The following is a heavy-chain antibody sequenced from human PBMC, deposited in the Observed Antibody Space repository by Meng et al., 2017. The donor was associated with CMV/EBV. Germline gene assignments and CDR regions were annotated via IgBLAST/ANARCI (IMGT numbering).Heavy chain of an antibody. J-gene: IGHJ6*02. Sequence: GESLKISCAASGFTFSSYAMHWVRQAPGKGLEWVAVISYDGSNKYYADSVKGRFTISRDNSKNTLYLQMNSLRAEDTAVYYCARQMTSIAAAALYCYYGMDVWGQGTTVTVSS. CDR2: ISYDGSNK. CDR1: GFTFSSYA. D-gene: IGHD6-13*01. CDR3: ARQMTSIAAAALYCYYGMDV. V-gene: IGHV3-30-3*01.